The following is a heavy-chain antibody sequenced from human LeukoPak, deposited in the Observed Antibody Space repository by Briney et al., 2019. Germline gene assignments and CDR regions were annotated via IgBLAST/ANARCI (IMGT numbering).Heavy chain of an antibody. D-gene: IGHD3-10*01. CDR3: VRDRYYGSGSYEDY. V-gene: IGHV4-34*01. J-gene: IGHJ4*02. Sequence: SETLSLTCAVYGGSFSGYYWSWIRQPPGKGLEWIGEINHSGSTNYNPSLKSRVTISVDTSKNQFSLKLSSVTAADTAVYYCVRDRYYGSGSYEDYWGQGTLVTVSS. CDR2: INHSGST. CDR1: GGSFSGYY.